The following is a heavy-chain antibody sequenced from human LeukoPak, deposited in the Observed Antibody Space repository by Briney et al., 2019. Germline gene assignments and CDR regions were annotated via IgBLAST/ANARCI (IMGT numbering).Heavy chain of an antibody. CDR2: ISSSSSYI. Sequence: PGGSLRLSCAASGFTFSVFAMTWVRQAPGKGLEWVSSISSSSSYIYYADSVKGRFTISRDNAKNSLYLQMNSLRAEDTAVYYCARSRGDILTGYYNLISIYFDYWGQGTLVTVSS. CDR1: GFTFSVFA. V-gene: IGHV3-21*01. J-gene: IGHJ4*02. CDR3: ARSRGDILTGYYNLISIYFDY. D-gene: IGHD3-9*01.